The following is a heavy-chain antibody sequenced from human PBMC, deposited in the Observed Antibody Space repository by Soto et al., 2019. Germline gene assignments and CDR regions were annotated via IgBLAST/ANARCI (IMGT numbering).Heavy chain of an antibody. CDR3: VKNSGWFNT. D-gene: IGHD3-10*01. CDR2: IDGSGGIT. V-gene: IGHV3-23*01. J-gene: IGHJ5*02. Sequence: QLLQSGGGLVQPGGSLTLSCAASGFTFGTTDMSWVRQAPGEGLEWVSTIDGSGGITYYADSVKGRFTISRDNSRNPVYLQMNSLIGDDTALYYCVKNSGWFNTWGQGALVTVSS. CDR1: GFTFGTTD.